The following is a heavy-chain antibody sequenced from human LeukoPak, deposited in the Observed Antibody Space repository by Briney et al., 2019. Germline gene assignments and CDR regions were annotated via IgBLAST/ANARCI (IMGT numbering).Heavy chain of an antibody. J-gene: IGHJ4*02. D-gene: IGHD3-10*01. CDR1: GYTFTGYY. V-gene: IGHV1-2*02. Sequence: RRASVKVSCKASGYTFTGYYMHWVRQAPGQGLEWMGWINPNSGGTNYAQKFQGRVTMTRDTSISTAYMELSRLRSDDTAVYYCARVRSITMVRGEWYSYWGQGTLVTVSS. CDR2: INPNSGGT. CDR3: ARVRSITMVRGEWYSY.